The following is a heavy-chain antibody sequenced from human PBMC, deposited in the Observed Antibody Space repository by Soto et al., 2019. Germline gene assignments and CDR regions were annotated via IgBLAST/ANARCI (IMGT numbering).Heavy chain of an antibody. V-gene: IGHV1-69*08. J-gene: IGHJ5*02. Sequence: QVQLVQSGAEVKKPGSSVKVSCKASGGTFSTYTITWLRQAPGQGLEWMGRIIPIIGIINYAQKFQGRVTISADKFTGTAYMELTGLRSDDTAVYYCAGDPDSHYNDSHASSYPWGEGTLVTVSS. CDR1: GGTFSTYT. CDR3: AGDPDSHYNDSHASSYP. D-gene: IGHD4-4*01. CDR2: IIPIIGII.